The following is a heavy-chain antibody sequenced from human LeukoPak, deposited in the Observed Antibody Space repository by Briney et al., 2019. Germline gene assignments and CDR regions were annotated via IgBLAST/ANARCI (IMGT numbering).Heavy chain of an antibody. CDR2: IYYSGST. CDR1: GGSISSYY. V-gene: IGHV4-59*01. J-gene: IGHJ2*01. D-gene: IGHD2-15*01. Sequence: PSETLSLTCTVSGGSISSYYWSWIRQPPGKGLEWIGYIYYSGSTNYNPSLKSRVTISLDTSKNQFSLNLSSVTAADTAVYYCARDSGASWYFDLWGRGTLVTVSS. CDR3: ARDSGASWYFDL.